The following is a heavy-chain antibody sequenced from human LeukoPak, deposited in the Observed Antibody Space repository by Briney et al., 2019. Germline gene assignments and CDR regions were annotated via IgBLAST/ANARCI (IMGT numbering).Heavy chain of an antibody. Sequence: SETLSLTCTVSGGSISSYYWGWIRQPPGKGLEWIGYIYTSGSTNYNPSLKSRVTKSVDTSKNQFSLKLSSVTAADTAVYYCARHHSSYYDYRWVHYYYMDVWGKGTTVTVSS. CDR1: GGSISSYY. J-gene: IGHJ6*03. CDR3: ARHHSSYYDYRWVHYYYMDV. CDR2: IYTSGST. D-gene: IGHD3-3*01. V-gene: IGHV4-4*09.